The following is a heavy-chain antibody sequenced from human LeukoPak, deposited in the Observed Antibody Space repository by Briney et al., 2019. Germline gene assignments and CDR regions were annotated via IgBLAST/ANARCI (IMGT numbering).Heavy chain of an antibody. J-gene: IGHJ4*02. V-gene: IGHV4-31*03. CDR2: IHPGGSI. CDR1: GGFISGSGHY. CDR3: STGGDTAKGGDS. D-gene: IGHD5-18*01. Sequence: SETLSLTCTVSGGFISGSGHYWTWTRQHPGGGLEWLGFIHPGGSIYYNPSLSGRLIISADTSKNQMSLKLSSETAADTAVYYCSTGGDTAKGGDSWGQGALVTVSS.